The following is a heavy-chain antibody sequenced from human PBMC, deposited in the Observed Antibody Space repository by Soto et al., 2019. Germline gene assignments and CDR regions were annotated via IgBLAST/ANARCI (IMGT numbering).Heavy chain of an antibody. CDR1: GFSFSNYA. V-gene: IGHV3-30*04. Sequence: PGGSLRLSCAASGFSFSNYAMHWVRQAPGKGLEWVALISHDGSNKYYADSVKGRFTISRDNSKSTLYLQMDGLRPAETAVYYCARVLVGGTLRPYHYGMALWGPGTTVTVSS. CDR2: ISHDGSNK. J-gene: IGHJ6*02. CDR3: ARVLVGGTLRPYHYGMAL. D-gene: IGHD1-26*01.